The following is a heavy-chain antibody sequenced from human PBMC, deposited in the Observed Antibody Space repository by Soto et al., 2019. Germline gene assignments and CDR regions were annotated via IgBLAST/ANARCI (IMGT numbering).Heavy chain of an antibody. CDR3: TRTQVKADY. Sequence: EVQLVESGGGLVQPGGSLRLSCAASGFTFSSYWMTWVRQAPGKGLEWVAKIKEDGSEQNYVDSVKGRFTISRDNAKSSLYLQMNSLSVDDTAIYYCTRTQVKADYWGQGTLVTVSS. CDR1: GFTFSSYW. J-gene: IGHJ4*02. CDR2: IKEDGSEQ. D-gene: IGHD3-22*01. V-gene: IGHV3-7*01.